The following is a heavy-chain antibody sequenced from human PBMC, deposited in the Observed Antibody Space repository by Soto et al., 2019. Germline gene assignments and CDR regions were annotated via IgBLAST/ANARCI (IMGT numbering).Heavy chain of an antibody. Sequence: SETLSLTCAVYGGSFSGYYWSWIRQPPGKGLEWIGEINHSGSTNYNPSLKSRVTISVDTSKNQFSLKLSSVTAADTAVYYCARGGMSYYDILTGYYIDYWGQGTLVTVSS. CDR2: INHSGST. CDR1: GGSFSGYY. D-gene: IGHD3-9*01. CDR3: ARGGMSYYDILTGYYIDY. V-gene: IGHV4-34*01. J-gene: IGHJ4*02.